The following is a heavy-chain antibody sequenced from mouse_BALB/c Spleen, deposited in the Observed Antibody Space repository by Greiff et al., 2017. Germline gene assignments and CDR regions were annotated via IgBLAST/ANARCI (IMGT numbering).Heavy chain of an antibody. CDR1: GYSITSGYY. CDR2: ISYDGSN. CDR3: ATIYGSSYENFDY. D-gene: IGHD1-1*01. V-gene: IGHV3-6*02. J-gene: IGHJ2*01. Sequence: VQLKQSGPGLVKPSQSLSLTCSVTGYSITSGYYWNWIRQFPGNKLEWMGYISYDGSNNYNPSLKNRISITRDTSKNQFFLKLNSVTTEDTATYYCATIYGSSYENFDYWGQGTTLTVSS.